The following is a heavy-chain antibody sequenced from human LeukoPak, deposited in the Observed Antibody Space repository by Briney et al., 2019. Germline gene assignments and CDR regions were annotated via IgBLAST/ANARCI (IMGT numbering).Heavy chain of an antibody. V-gene: IGHV3-48*03. CDR1: GFTFSSYE. CDR2: ISSSGSTI. CDR3: ARDLIAAAAYYYYGMEV. J-gene: IGHJ6*02. D-gene: IGHD6-13*01. Sequence: GGPLRLSCAASGFTFSSYEMNWVSQAPGKGLEWVSYISSSGSTIYYTDSVKGRFTISRDNAKNSLYLQMNSLRAEDTAVYHCARDLIAAAAYYYYGMEVWGQGTTVTVSS.